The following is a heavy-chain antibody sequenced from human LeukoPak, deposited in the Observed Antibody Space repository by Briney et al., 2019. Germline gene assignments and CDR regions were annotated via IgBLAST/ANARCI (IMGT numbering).Heavy chain of an antibody. Sequence: GGSLRLSCAASGFTFSSYSMNWVRQAPGKGLEWVSSISSSSCYIYYAGSVKGRFTISRDNAKNSLYLQMNSLRAEDTAVYYCARVVDTAMANYGMDVWGKGTTVTVSS. D-gene: IGHD5-18*01. CDR1: GFTFSSYS. CDR2: ISSSSCYI. CDR3: ARVVDTAMANYGMDV. V-gene: IGHV3-21*01. J-gene: IGHJ6*04.